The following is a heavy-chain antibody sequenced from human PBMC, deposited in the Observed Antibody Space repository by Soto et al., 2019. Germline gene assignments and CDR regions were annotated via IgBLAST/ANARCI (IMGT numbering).Heavy chain of an antibody. CDR3: ARDSYDFWSGYPPTEVWFDP. V-gene: IGHV1-3*01. J-gene: IGHJ5*02. D-gene: IGHD3-3*01. CDR2: INAGNGNT. Sequence: ASVKVSCKASGYTFTSYAMHWVRQAPGQRLEWMGWINAGNGNTKYSQKFQGRVTITRDTSASTAYMELSSLRSEDTAVYYCARDSYDFWSGYPPTEVWFDPWGQGTLVTVSS. CDR1: GYTFTSYA.